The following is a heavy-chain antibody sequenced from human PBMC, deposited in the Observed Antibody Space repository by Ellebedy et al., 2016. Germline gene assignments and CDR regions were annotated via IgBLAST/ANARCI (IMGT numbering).Heavy chain of an antibody. V-gene: IGHV1-69*10. D-gene: IGHD2-15*01. CDR2: IVPILHAA. CDR1: GASFSNSV. CDR3: ATVGPYCSGGICYSFDY. J-gene: IGHJ4*02. Sequence: ASVKVSCKVSGASFSNSVVNWVRQAPGQGLEWMGAIVPILHAADYAQRFRGRVTFTADRSTSTVYMEVRSLTSADTAMYYCATVGPYCSGGICYSFDYWGQGALVTVSS.